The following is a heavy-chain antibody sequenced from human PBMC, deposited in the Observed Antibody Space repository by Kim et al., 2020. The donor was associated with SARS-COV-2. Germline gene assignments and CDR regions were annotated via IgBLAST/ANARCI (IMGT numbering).Heavy chain of an antibody. J-gene: IGHJ4*02. CDR3: TTDRFYDYVWGSYRYTDY. CDR2: IKSKTDGGTT. Sequence: GGSLRLSCAASGFTFSNAWMSWVRQAPGKGLEWVGRIKSKTDGGTTDYAAPVKGRFTISRDDSKNTLYLQMNSLKTEDTAVYYCTTDRFYDYVWGSYRYTDYWGQGILVTVSS. V-gene: IGHV3-15*01. CDR1: GFTFSNAW. D-gene: IGHD3-16*02.